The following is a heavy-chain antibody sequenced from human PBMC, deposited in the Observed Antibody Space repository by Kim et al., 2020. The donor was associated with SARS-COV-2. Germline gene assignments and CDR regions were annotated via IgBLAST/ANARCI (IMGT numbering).Heavy chain of an antibody. CDR1: GFTFSNAW. J-gene: IGHJ4*02. V-gene: IGHV3-15*01. D-gene: IGHD3-22*01. CDR2: IKSKTDGGTT. Sequence: GGSLRLSCAASGFTFSNAWMSWVRQAPGKGLEWVGRIKSKTDGGTTDYAAPVKGRFTISRDDSKNTLYLQMNSLKTEDTAVYYCTTGEWYYYDSSGGDYWGQGTLVTVSS. CDR3: TTGEWYYYDSSGGDY.